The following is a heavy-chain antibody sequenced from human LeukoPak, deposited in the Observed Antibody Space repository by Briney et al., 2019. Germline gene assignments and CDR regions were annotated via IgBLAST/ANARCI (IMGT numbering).Heavy chain of an antibody. CDR1: GYTFTNYY. V-gene: IGHV1-46*01. CDR2: INPSGGST. Sequence: ASVTVSCKASGYTFTNYYMHWVRQAPGQGLEWMGIINPSGGSTSYAQRFQGRVIMTSDTSTSTVYMDLSSLRSEDTAVYYCARGWFDSWGQGTLVTVSS. CDR3: ARGWFDS. J-gene: IGHJ5*01.